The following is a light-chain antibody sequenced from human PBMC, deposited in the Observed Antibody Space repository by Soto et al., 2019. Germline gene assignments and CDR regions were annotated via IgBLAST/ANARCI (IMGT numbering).Light chain of an antibody. CDR1: QDIKNY. V-gene: IGKV1-16*02. J-gene: IGKJ4*01. Sequence: DIQMTQSPSSLSASVGDTVTITCRASQDIKNYLARFQQKPGQAPKSLIFAASSLQSGAPSKFIGSGSGTDFTLTISSLQAEEVATYFCQQYHSYPLSFGGGTKVEIK. CDR3: QQYHSYPLS. CDR2: AAS.